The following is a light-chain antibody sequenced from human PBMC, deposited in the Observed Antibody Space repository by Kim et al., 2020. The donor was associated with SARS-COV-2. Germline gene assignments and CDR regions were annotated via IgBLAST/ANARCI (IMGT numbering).Light chain of an antibody. CDR3: QVWDSSSHHVV. CDR1: NIGSKS. J-gene: IGLJ3*02. Sequence: SYELTQPPSVSVAPGKTARITCGGNNIGSKSVHWYQQKPGQAPVLVIYYDSDRPSGIPERFSGSKSGNTATLTISRVEAGDEADYYCQVWDSSSHHVVFG. CDR2: YDS. V-gene: IGLV3-21*04.